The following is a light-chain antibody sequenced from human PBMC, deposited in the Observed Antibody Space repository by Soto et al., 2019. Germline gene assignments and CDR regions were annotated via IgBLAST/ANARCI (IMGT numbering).Light chain of an antibody. CDR3: QQYYSPPPAYS. CDR2: WAS. Sequence: DILMTQSPDSLAVSLGERATINCKSSQSVLYRSNNRNYLAWYQQKPGQAPKLLIYWASTRESGVPDRFSGSGSGTDFTLTISSLQAEDVAVYYCQQYYSPPPAYSFGQGTKLEIK. CDR1: QSVLYRSNNRNY. J-gene: IGKJ2*01. V-gene: IGKV4-1*01.